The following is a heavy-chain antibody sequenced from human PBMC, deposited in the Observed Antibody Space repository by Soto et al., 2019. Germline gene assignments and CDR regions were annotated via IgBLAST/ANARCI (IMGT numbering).Heavy chain of an antibody. CDR3: ARSQGSSTSLEIYYYYYYGMDV. V-gene: IGHV1-69*01. D-gene: IGHD2-2*01. CDR2: VIPISGTA. CDR1: GGTFSSYA. J-gene: IGHJ6*02. Sequence: QVQLVQSGAEVKKPGSSVKVSCKASGGTFSSYAISWVRQAPGQGLEWMGGVIPISGTANYAQKFKGRVKITADESTSTAYMELSSLRSEDTAVYYCARSQGSSTSLEIYYYYYYGMDVWGQGTTVTVS.